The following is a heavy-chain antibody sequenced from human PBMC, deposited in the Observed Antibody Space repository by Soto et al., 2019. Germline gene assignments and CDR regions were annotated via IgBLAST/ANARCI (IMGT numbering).Heavy chain of an antibody. CDR2: ISAYNGNT. J-gene: IGHJ4*02. D-gene: IGHD2-8*01. Sequence: ASVKVSFQASGYTFTSYGISWVRHAPGQGLEWMGWISAYNGNTNYAQKLQGRVTMTTDTSTSKAYMELRSLRSDDTAVYYCASFPLKALMVYAIPPYFDYWGQGTLVTVSS. V-gene: IGHV1-18*01. CDR1: GYTFTSYG. CDR3: ASFPLKALMVYAIPPYFDY.